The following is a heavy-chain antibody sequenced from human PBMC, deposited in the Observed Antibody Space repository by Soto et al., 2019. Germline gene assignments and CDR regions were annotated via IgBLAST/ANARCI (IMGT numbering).Heavy chain of an antibody. D-gene: IGHD2-15*01. CDR3: ARETVVAALYGMDV. J-gene: IGHJ6*02. V-gene: IGHV3-33*01. CDR2: IWYDGSNK. CDR1: GFTFSSYG. Sequence: QVQLVESGGGVVQPGRSLRLSCAASGFTFSSYGMHWVRQAPGKGLEWVAVIWYDGSNKYYADSVKGRFTISRDNSKNTLYLQMNSLRAEDTAVYYCARETVVAALYGMDVWGQGTTVTVSS.